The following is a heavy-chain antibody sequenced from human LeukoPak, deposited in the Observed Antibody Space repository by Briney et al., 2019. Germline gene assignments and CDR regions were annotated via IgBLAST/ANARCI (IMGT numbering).Heavy chain of an antibody. J-gene: IGHJ4*02. CDR2: ISSSGSTI. D-gene: IGHD3-10*01. CDR1: GFTFSDYY. Sequence: GGSLRLSCAASGFTFSDYYVSWIRQAPGKGQEWVSYISSSGSTIYYADSVKGRFTISRDNAKNSLYLQMNSLRAEDTALYYCAREGYYGSGSYYAPDYWGQGTLVTVSS. V-gene: IGHV3-11*01. CDR3: AREGYYGSGSYYAPDY.